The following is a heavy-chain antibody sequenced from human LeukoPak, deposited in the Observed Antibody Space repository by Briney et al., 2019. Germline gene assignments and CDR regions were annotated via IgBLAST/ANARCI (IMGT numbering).Heavy chain of an antibody. CDR1: GGSISSSDYY. D-gene: IGHD2-2*02. J-gene: IGHJ4*02. Sequence: SQALSLNCTVSGGSISSSDYYWSWIRQPPGKGLERIGYIYYSGSTYYNPSLKSRVTISVDTSKNQFSLKLSSVTAADTAVYYCARGPRYCSSTSCYRPYYFDYWGQGTLVTVSS. CDR3: ARGPRYCSSTSCYRPYYFDY. V-gene: IGHV4-30-4*08. CDR2: IYYSGST.